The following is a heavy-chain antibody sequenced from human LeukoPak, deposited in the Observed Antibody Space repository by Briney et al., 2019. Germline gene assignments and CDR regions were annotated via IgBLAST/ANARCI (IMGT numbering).Heavy chain of an antibody. CDR2: IIGSGGST. J-gene: IGHJ4*02. V-gene: IGHV3-23*01. CDR3: AKDNPSYYDSSGYPGPHDY. CDR1: GFPFSSYA. Sequence: GGSLRLSCAASGFPFSSYAMSWVRQAPGKGLEWVSAIIGSGGSTYYADSVKGRFTISRDNSKNTLYLQMNSLRAEDTAVYHCAKDNPSYYDSSGYPGPHDYWGQGTLVTVSS. D-gene: IGHD3-22*01.